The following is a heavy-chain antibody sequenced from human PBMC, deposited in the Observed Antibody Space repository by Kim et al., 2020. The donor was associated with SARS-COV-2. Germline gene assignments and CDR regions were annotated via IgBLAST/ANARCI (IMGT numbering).Heavy chain of an antibody. CDR1: GFTFSSYA. D-gene: IGHD1-26*01. Sequence: GGSLRLSCAASGFTFSSYAMHWVRQAPGKGLEWVAVISYDGSNKYYADSVKGRFTISRDNSKNTLYLQMNSLRAEDTAVYYCARDSGSYIGYFDYWGQGTLVTVSS. CDR2: ISYDGSNK. J-gene: IGHJ4*02. CDR3: ARDSGSYIGYFDY. V-gene: IGHV3-30-3*01.